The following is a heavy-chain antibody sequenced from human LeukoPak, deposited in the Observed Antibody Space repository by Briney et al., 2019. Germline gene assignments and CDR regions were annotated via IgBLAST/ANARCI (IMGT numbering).Heavy chain of an antibody. V-gene: IGHV4-59*01. Sequence: SETLSLTCTVSGASISSYYWSWIRQPPGKGLEWIGYIYYSGSTNYNPSLKSRVTISVDTSKNQFSLKLSSVTAADTAVYYCARAETGGDYFDYWGQGTLVTVSS. D-gene: IGHD1-26*01. CDR2: IYYSGST. CDR3: ARAETGGDYFDY. CDR1: GASISSYY. J-gene: IGHJ4*02.